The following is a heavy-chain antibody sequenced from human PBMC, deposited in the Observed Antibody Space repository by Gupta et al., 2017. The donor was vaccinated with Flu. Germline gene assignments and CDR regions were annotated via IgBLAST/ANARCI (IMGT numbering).Heavy chain of an antibody. CDR2: IRSKAYGGTT. CDR3: TRGPYDFWSGYYEQKGFEWNF. J-gene: IGHJ4*02. D-gene: IGHD3-3*01. Sequence: VNFIRSKAYGGTTEYAASVKGRFTISRDDSKSIAYLQMNSLKTEDTAVYYCTRGPYDFWSGYYEQKGFEWNFWGQGTLVTVSS. V-gene: IGHV3-49*02.